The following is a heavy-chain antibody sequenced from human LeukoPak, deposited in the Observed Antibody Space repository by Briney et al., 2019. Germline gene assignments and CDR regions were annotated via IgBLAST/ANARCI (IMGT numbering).Heavy chain of an antibody. D-gene: IGHD2-2*01. J-gene: IGHJ4*02. V-gene: IGHV3-21*01. Sequence: GGSLRLSCAASGFTFSSYSMNWVRQAPGKGLEWVSSISSSGSYIYYADSVKGRFTISRDNAKNSLYLQMNSLRAEDTAVYYCAKDQGYCSSASCRRFFDCWGQGTLVTVSS. CDR1: GFTFSSYS. CDR3: AKDQGYCSSASCRRFFDC. CDR2: ISSSGSYI.